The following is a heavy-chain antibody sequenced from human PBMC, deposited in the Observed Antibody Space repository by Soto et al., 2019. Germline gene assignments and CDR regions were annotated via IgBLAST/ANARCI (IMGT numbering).Heavy chain of an antibody. D-gene: IGHD1-26*01. J-gene: IGHJ4*02. V-gene: IGHV5-51*01. CDR3: ARGYVGATRSSPYYFDY. Sequence: GESLKISCKGYGYSFTSYWIGWVRQMPGKGLEWMGIIYPGGSDSRYSPSFQGQVTFSVDKSISTAYLPWSRLKASHTAMYYCARGYVGATRSSPYYFDYWGQGTLVTVSS. CDR1: GYSFTSYW. CDR2: IYPGGSDS.